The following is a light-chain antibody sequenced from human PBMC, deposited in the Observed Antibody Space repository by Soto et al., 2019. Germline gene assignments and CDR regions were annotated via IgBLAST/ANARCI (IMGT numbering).Light chain of an antibody. CDR3: MQATQFPIT. V-gene: IGKV2-24*01. CDR1: QSHVHSDGKTY. Sequence: DIVMTQTPLSSLVTLGQPASFSCRSSQSHVHSDGKTYLNWLLQMPGQPPRLLIYKVSNRFPGVPEGLSGSGAGTDFTLKIIRMEAEEVGVYYCMQATQFPITFGQGTRLEIK. J-gene: IGKJ5*01. CDR2: KVS.